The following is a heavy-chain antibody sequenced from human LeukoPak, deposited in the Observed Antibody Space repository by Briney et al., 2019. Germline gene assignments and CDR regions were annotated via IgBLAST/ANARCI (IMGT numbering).Heavy chain of an antibody. CDR1: GFTFSSYV. CDR3: ARDPPSH. V-gene: IGHV3-30-3*01. Sequence: PGRSLRLSCAASGFTFSSYVMHWVRQAPGKGLEWVAVISYDGSNKYYADSVKGRFTISRDNSKNTLYLQMNSLRAEDTAVYYCARDPPSHWGQGTLVTVSS. J-gene: IGHJ4*02. CDR2: ISYDGSNK.